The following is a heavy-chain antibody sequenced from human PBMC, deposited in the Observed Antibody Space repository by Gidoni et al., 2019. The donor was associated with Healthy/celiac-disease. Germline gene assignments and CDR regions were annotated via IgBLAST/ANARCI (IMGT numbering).Heavy chain of an antibody. J-gene: IGHJ6*02. V-gene: IGHV3-21*01. Sequence: EVQLVESGGGLVKPGGSLRLSCAASGFTFSSYSMNWVRQAPGKGLEWVSSISSSSSYIYYADSVKGRFTISRDNAKNSLYLQMNSLRAVDTAVYYCARGESGSYYVLYYYYGMDVWGQGTTVTVSS. D-gene: IGHD1-26*01. CDR2: ISSSSSYI. CDR3: ARGESGSYYVLYYYYGMDV. CDR1: GFTFSSYS.